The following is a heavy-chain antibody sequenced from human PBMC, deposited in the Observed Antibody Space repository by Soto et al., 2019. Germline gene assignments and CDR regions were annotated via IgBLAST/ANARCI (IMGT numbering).Heavy chain of an antibody. V-gene: IGHV3-11*01. CDR3: ARDLDYGDYENAPFDY. CDR1: GFTFSDYY. J-gene: IGHJ4*02. D-gene: IGHD4-17*01. Sequence: GGSLRLSCAASGFTFSDYYMSWIRQAPGKGLEWVSYISSSGSTIYYADSVKGRFTISRDNAKNSLYLQMNSLRAEDTAVYYCARDLDYGDYENAPFDYWGQGTLVTVSS. CDR2: ISSSGSTI.